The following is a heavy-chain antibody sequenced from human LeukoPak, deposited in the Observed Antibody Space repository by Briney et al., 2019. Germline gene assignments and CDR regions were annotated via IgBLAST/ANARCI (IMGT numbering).Heavy chain of an antibody. V-gene: IGHV3-23*01. CDR1: GFTVSSNY. CDR3: ATPLFGVKQWLAPTFFDY. CDR2: ISGSGGST. J-gene: IGHJ4*02. D-gene: IGHD6-19*01. Sequence: HTGGSLRLSCAASGFTVSSNYMSWVRQAPGKGLEWVSAISGSGGSTYYADSVKGRFTISRDNSKNTLYLQMNSLRAEDTAVYYCATPLFGVKQWLAPTFFDYWGQGTLVTVSS.